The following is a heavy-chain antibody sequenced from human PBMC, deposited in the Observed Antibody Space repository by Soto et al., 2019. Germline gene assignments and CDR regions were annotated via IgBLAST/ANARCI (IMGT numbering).Heavy chain of an antibody. J-gene: IGHJ6*02. V-gene: IGHV3-48*01. Sequence: EVQLVESGGGLVQPGGSLRLSCAASGFTFSSYSMNWVRQAPGKGLERVSYISSSSSTIYYADSVMGRFTISRDNAKNPLYLQLNSLRAEDTAVYYCARDRGNYYYDGRDVWGQGITVTVPS. CDR3: ARDRGNYYYDGRDV. CDR2: ISSSSSTI. CDR1: GFTFSSYS. D-gene: IGHD3-10*01.